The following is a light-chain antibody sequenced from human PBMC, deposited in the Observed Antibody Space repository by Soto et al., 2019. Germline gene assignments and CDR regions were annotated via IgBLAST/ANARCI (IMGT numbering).Light chain of an antibody. V-gene: IGKV3-11*01. CDR2: DAS. Sequence: EIVLTQSPATLSLSPGERATLSCRASQGASTYLAWYQQKPGQAPRLLIYDASNRATGIPARFSGSGSGTDFTPTISSLEPEDFAVYYCQQRTNSPLTFGGGTKVDIK. J-gene: IGKJ4*01. CDR1: QGASTY. CDR3: QQRTNSPLT.